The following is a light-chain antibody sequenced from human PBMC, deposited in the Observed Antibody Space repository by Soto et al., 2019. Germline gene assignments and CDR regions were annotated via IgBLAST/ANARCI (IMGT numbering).Light chain of an antibody. CDR2: DVT. V-gene: IGLV2-14*01. J-gene: IGLJ1*01. CDR3: SSHTSSSRYV. CDR1: SSDVGGNH. Sequence: QSVVTQPGSVCGSPGQSITISCTGSSSDVGGNHVSWYQQHPGKAPRLLIFDVTNRPSGISNRFSGSKSDNTASLTISGLQADDEADYYCSSHTSSSRYVFGTGTQLTVL.